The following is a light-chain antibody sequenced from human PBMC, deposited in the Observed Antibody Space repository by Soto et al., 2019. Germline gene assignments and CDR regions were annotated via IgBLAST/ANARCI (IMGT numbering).Light chain of an antibody. CDR2: KAS. CDR3: QQYNSYSQWT. CDR1: QSISSW. J-gene: IGKJ1*01. V-gene: IGKV1-5*03. Sequence: DIPMNACPSTLSARGGYRFTIPCVPSQSISSWLAWYQQKPGKAPKLLIYKASSLESGVPSRFSGSGSGTEFTLTISSLRPDDFATYYCQQYNSYSQWTFGQGTKVDIK.